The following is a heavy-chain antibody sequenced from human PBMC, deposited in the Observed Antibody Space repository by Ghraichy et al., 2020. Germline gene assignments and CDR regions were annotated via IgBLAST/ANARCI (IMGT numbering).Heavy chain of an antibody. D-gene: IGHD2-21*02. V-gene: IGHV3-53*01. CDR3: ARGIVVVTAITLYY. Sequence: GESLNISCAASGFTVSSNYMSWVRQAPGKGLEWVSVIYSGGSTYYADSVKGRFTISRDNSKNTLYLQMNSLRAEDTAVYYCARGIVVVTAITLYYWGQGTLVTVSS. CDR2: IYSGGST. J-gene: IGHJ4*02. CDR1: GFTVSSNY.